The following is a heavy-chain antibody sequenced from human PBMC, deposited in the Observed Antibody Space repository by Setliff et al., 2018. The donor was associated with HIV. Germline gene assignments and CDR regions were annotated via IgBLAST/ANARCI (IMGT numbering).Heavy chain of an antibody. J-gene: IGHJ5*02. Sequence: ASVKVSCKASGYTFTSYAMHWVRQAPGQRLEWIGWINAGNGNTKYSQKFQGRVTITRDTSASTAYMELSSLRADDTAVYYCVRGYRSAWNSWFDAWGQGTRVTVSS. CDR3: VRGYRSAWNSWFDA. D-gene: IGHD6-19*01. CDR2: INAGNGNT. V-gene: IGHV1-3*01. CDR1: GYTFTSYA.